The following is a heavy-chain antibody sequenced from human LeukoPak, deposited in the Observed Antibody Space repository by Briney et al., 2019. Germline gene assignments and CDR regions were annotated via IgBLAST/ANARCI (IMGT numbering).Heavy chain of an antibody. CDR3: ARGDFSKEGSYRHFDN. V-gene: IGHV1-3*04. CDR2: INTDNGNT. J-gene: IGHJ4*02. CDR1: GYTFTSHA. D-gene: IGHD3-10*01. Sequence: ASVKVSCKASGYTFTSHAIHWVCQAPGQRLEWMGWINTDNGNTEYSQKLQGRVTITRDTSASTTYMELSSLTSEDTALYYCARGDFSKEGSYRHFDNWGQGTLVTVSS.